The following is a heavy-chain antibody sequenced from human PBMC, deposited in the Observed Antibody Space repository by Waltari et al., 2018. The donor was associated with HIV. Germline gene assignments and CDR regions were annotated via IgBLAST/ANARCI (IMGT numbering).Heavy chain of an antibody. CDR2: MIPKFGAA. J-gene: IGHJ3*01. D-gene: IGHD2-15*01. CDR1: GGGFSSYT. CDR3: AGGGCSGRTCYSKSFDL. V-gene: IGHV1-69*01. Sequence: QVQLVQSGAEMKMPESSVKVSCKASGGGFSSYTISWVRQAPGQGLEWMGWMIPKFGAANYARKFQGRVTISADESTSAVYLELTSLRSDDTAVYHCAGGGCSGRTCYSKSFDLWGQGTKVTVSS.